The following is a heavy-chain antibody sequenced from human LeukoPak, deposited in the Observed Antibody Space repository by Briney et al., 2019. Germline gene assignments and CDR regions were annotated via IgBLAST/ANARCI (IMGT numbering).Heavy chain of an antibody. CDR2: FYSGGST. CDR3: ARVSPFDY. Sequence: GGSLRLSCVASGFTVSSNYMSWVRQAPGKGLEWLSVFYSGGSTYYADSVNGRFTMSRDNSKNTLYLQMNGLRVEDTAVYYCARVSPFDYWGQGTQVTVSS. J-gene: IGHJ4*02. CDR1: GFTVSSNY. V-gene: IGHV3-66*01.